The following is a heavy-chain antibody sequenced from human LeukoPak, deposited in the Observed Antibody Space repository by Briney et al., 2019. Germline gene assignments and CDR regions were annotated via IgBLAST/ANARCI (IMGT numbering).Heavy chain of an antibody. V-gene: IGHV1-18*01. CDR3: ARGGYCSGGSCPPYYYGMDV. CDR2: ISAYNGNT. D-gene: IGHD2-15*01. Sequence: ASVKVSCKASGYTFTSYGISWVRQAPGQGLEWMGWISAYNGNTNYAQKLQGRVTMTTDTSTSTAYMELRSLRSDDTAVYYCARGGYCSGGSCPPYYYGMDVWGQGTTVTVSS. J-gene: IGHJ6*02. CDR1: GYTFTSYG.